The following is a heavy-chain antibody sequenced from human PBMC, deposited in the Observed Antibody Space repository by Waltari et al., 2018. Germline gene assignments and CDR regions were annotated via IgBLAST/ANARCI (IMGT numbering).Heavy chain of an antibody. J-gene: IGHJ3*02. CDR2: IYVGDTET. D-gene: IGHD3-16*02. CDR1: GAKCSTYL. CDR3: ARREHDYDYVGGSYRRVIDTFDI. Sequence: EVRLVQSGAEVNKPGESLKLSCKGSGAKCSTYLIGRARQMPGKGLEWMRIIYVGDTETRYSPSFRGQVTMSADKSITTAYLQWSSLKASDTAMYYCARREHDYDYVGGSYRRVIDTFDIWGQGTRVTVSS. V-gene: IGHV5-51*03.